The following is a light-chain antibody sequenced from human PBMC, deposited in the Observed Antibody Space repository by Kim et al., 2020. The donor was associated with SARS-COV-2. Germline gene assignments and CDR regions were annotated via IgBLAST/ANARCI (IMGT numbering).Light chain of an antibody. CDR3: HQYNSWPPLT. V-gene: IGKV3-15*01. CDR1: QSVSSN. Sequence: ETVMTQSPATLSVSPGERAILSCRASQSVSSNLAWYQQKPGQPPRLLIYGASARATGIPARFSGSGSGTEFTLTISSLQSEDFAVYYCHQYNSWPPLTFGGGTKLEI. J-gene: IGKJ4*01. CDR2: GAS.